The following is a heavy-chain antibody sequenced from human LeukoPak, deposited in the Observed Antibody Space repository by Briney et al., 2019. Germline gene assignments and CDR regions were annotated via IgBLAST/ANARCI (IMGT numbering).Heavy chain of an antibody. CDR3: AKDYLYYDILTGYYNGAIDY. D-gene: IGHD3-9*01. Sequence: GGSLRLSCAASGFTFSSYAMSWVRQAPGKGLEWVSAISGSGGSTYYADSVKGRFTISRDNSKNTLYLQMNSLRAEDTAVYYCAKDYLYYDILTGYYNGAIDYWGQGTLVTVSS. CDR2: ISGSGGST. V-gene: IGHV3-23*01. J-gene: IGHJ4*02. CDR1: GFTFSSYA.